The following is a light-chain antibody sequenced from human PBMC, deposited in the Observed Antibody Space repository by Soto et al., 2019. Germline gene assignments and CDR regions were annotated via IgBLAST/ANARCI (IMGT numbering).Light chain of an antibody. CDR3: ISYTTSSTYV. CDR2: DVT. V-gene: IGLV2-14*01. CDR1: SSDVGAYNY. Sequence: QSVLTQPASVSGSPGQSIAISCTGTSSDVGAYNYVSWYHQHPAKAPKLMIYDVTNRPSGVFDRFSGSKSGNTASLTIFGLQAEDEADYYCISYTTSSTYVFGSGTKVTVL. J-gene: IGLJ1*01.